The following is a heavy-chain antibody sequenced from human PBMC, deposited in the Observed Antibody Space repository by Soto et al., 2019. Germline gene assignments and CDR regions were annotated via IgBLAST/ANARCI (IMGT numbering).Heavy chain of an antibody. D-gene: IGHD2-2*01. V-gene: IGHV4-34*01. Sequence: SETMCLTCALYGGYFSGYDWSWIRQTPGKGLEWIGEINHSGSTNYNPSLKSRVTISVDTSKNQFFLKLSSVTAADTSLYDCARRRGASAYDYWGQGTLGPLSS. J-gene: IGHJ4*02. CDR3: ARRRGASAYDY. CDR2: INHSGST. CDR1: GGYFSGYD.